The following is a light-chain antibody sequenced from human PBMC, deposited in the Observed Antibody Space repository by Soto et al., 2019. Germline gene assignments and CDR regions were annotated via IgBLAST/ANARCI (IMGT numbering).Light chain of an antibody. J-gene: IGKJ1*01. CDR3: QQRRNWPRT. CDR2: DAI. V-gene: IGKV3-11*01. Sequence: EIVLTQSPATLSLSPGERATLSCRASQSVDYYLAWYQQRPGQAPTLLIYDAINRAIGIPARFSASGSGTDFTLTISSLEPEDFVVYYCQQRRNWPRTFGQGTKVEVK. CDR1: QSVDYY.